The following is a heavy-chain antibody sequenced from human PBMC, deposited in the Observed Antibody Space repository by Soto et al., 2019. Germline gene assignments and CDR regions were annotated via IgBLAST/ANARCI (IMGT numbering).Heavy chain of an antibody. CDR2: IDPDSGDT. CDR1: GYTFTGYY. Sequence: ASVKVSCKASGYTFTGYYLHWVRQAPGQGPEWVGKIDPDSGDTDQSQRFQGRVTLTRDTAIDTAYMELTRLTLDDTAIYYCARGPLEWGQGTLVTVSS. CDR3: ARGPLE. V-gene: IGHV1-2*02. J-gene: IGHJ4*02.